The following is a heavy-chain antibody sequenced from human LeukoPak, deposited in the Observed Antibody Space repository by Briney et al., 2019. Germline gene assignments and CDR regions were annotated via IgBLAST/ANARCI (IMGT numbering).Heavy chain of an antibody. D-gene: IGHD1-14*01. CDR1: GFIFSDHY. CDR3: VRGYHGFDS. J-gene: IGHJ4*02. CDR2: SRNKANRHTT. Sequence: GGSLRLSCAVSGFIFSDHYMDWVRQAPGKGLEWVARSRNKANRHTTEYAASVNGRFTISRDDSKTSLYLQMNSLKTEDTAVYYCVRGYHGFDSWGQGTLVTVSS. V-gene: IGHV3-72*01.